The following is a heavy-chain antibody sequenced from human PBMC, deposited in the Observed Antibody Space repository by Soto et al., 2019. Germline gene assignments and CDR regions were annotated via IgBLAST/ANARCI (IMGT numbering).Heavy chain of an antibody. Sequence: PGGSLRLSCAASGFTFSSYSMNWVRQAPGKGLEWVSYISSSSSTIYYADSVKGRFTISRDNAKNSLYLQMNSLRDEDTAVYYCARESLPYSGSYYGMDVWGQGTTVTVSS. CDR1: GFTFSSYS. CDR2: ISSSSSTI. J-gene: IGHJ6*02. D-gene: IGHD1-26*01. V-gene: IGHV3-48*02. CDR3: ARESLPYSGSYYGMDV.